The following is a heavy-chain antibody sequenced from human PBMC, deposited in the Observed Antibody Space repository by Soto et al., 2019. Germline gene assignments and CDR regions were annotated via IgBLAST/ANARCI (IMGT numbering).Heavy chain of an antibody. CDR1: GYSFTSYW. D-gene: IGHD1-20*01. J-gene: IGHJ6*02. Sequence: PGESLKISCKGSGYSFTSYWISWVRQMPGKGLEWMGRIDPSDSYTNYSPSFQGHVTISADKSISTAYLQWSSLKASDTAMYYCARRDNWNAGYYYGMDVWGQGTTVTVSS. CDR3: ARRDNWNAGYYYGMDV. V-gene: IGHV5-10-1*01. CDR2: IDPSDSYT.